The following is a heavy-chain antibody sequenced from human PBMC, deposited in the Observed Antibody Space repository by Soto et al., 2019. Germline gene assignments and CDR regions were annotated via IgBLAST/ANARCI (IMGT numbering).Heavy chain of an antibody. Sequence: SETLSLTCTVSGGSISSSSYYWGWIRQPPGKGLEWIGSIYYSGSTYYNPSLKSRVTISVDTSKNQFSLKLSSVTAADTAVYYCARLLTDYYGSGRHMDVCGQRTTVTVSS. D-gene: IGHD3-10*01. V-gene: IGHV4-39*01. CDR1: GGSISSSSYY. CDR3: ARLLTDYYGSGRHMDV. CDR2: IYYSGST. J-gene: IGHJ6*02.